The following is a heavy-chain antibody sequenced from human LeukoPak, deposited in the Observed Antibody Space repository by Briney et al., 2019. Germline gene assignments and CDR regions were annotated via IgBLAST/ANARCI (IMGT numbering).Heavy chain of an antibody. D-gene: IGHD3-10*01. CDR2: IKRKTEGGTT. V-gene: IGHV3-15*01. Sequence: GGSLRLSCAASGFSFSNAWMIWVRQAPGKGLEWVGRIKRKTEGGTTEYAAPVKGRFSISRDDSKNTLYLQMNSLKTDDTGVYYCTTYHDHASGSPLVSADNNNVDVWGQGTTVIVSS. CDR3: TTYHDHASGSPLVSADNNNVDV. J-gene: IGHJ6*02. CDR1: GFSFSNAW.